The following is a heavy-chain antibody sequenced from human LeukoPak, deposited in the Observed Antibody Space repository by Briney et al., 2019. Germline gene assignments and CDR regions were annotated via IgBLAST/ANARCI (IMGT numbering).Heavy chain of an antibody. CDR2: IYYSGST. Sequence: PSETLSLTCTVSGGSLSSYYWSWIRQPPGKGLEWIGYIYYSGSTNCNPSLKGRVTISVDTSKNQFSLKLSSVTAADTAVYYCAREAAWGYYGMDVWGQGTTVTVSS. J-gene: IGHJ6*02. D-gene: IGHD3-16*01. V-gene: IGHV4-59*01. CDR1: GGSLSSYY. CDR3: AREAAWGYYGMDV.